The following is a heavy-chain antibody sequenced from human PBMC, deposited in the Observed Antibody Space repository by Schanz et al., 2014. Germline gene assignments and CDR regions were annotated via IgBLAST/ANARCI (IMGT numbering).Heavy chain of an antibody. D-gene: IGHD3-3*01. V-gene: IGHV4-59*08. J-gene: IGHJ5*02. CDR2: IHQSGGT. CDR1: GGDIGNYY. Sequence: QVQLQESGPGLVKPSETLSLTCSVSGGDIGNYYWSWIRQPPGKGLEWIGYIHQSGGTNYNPSLKSRFPILVDTSKNQFPLRLTSLTAADTAVYYCAKFLYDDPSWGQGTLVTVSS. CDR3: AKFLYDDPS.